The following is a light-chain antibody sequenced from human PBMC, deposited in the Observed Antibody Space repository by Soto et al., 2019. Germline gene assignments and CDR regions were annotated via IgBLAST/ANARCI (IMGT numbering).Light chain of an antibody. Sequence: EIVLTQSPATLSLSPGERATLSCRASQSVSSYLAWYQQKPGQAPRLLIYDASNRATGIPARFSGSGSGTDFTLTISSLEPEDFAVYYGQQRLGAFGQGTKVEIK. V-gene: IGKV3-11*01. J-gene: IGKJ1*01. CDR2: DAS. CDR1: QSVSSY. CDR3: QQRLGA.